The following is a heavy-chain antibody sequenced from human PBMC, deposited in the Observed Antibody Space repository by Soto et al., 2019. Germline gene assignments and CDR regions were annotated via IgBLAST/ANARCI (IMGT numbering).Heavy chain of an antibody. Sequence: ASVKVSCKASGYAFTSYYIHWVRQAPGQGLEWVGIIDPGGGDTNYAQKFQGRATMTRDTSTSTVYMELSSLRSEDGDAAVYYCARGRYGSGTYKHCFDYWGQGTLVTVSS. J-gene: IGHJ4*02. CDR3: ARGRYGSGTYKHCFDY. V-gene: IGHV1-46*01. CDR2: IDPGGGDT. D-gene: IGHD3-10*01. CDR1: GYAFTSYY.